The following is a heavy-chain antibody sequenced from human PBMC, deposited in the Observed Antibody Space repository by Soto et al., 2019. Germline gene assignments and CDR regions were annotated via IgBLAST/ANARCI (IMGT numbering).Heavy chain of an antibody. D-gene: IGHD6-19*01. CDR2: ISTYNAKT. J-gene: IGHJ2*01. V-gene: IGHV1-18*01. Sequence: QIQLVQSGGEVKKPGASVKVSCKASGYSFTTHGINWVRQAPGHGLEWMGWISTYNAKTNYTQHLQGRVTLTRDTSTNAAYMELRSLRSDATAVYFCARVPSGWYGAEYLDLWGRGSRVTVSS. CDR3: ARVPSGWYGAEYLDL. CDR1: GYSFTTHG.